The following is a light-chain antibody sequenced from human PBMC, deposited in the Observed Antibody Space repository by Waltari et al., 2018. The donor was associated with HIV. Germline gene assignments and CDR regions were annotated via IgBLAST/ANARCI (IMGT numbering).Light chain of an antibody. Sequence: EIVLTQSPGTLSLSPGERAPLSCRASQTVSSNYLAWYQQKPCQAPRVLIYGATSRATGIPDRFSGSGSGTDFTLTISRLEPEDFAVYYCQRYGTSPPITFGQGTRLEIK. CDR3: QRYGTSPPIT. J-gene: IGKJ5*01. CDR2: GAT. CDR1: QTVSSNY. V-gene: IGKV3-20*01.